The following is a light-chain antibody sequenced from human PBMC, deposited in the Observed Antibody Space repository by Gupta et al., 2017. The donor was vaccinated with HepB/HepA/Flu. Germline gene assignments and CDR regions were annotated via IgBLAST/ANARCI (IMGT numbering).Light chain of an antibody. J-gene: IGKJ1*01. CDR1: QTLLSPSNNKNC. V-gene: IGKV4-1*01. CDR3: QQEYKPPWT. Sequence: DIVMTQSPDSLAVSLGERATINCKSSQTLLSPSNNKNCLAWYQQKPGQPPQLVLYWASTRESGVPDRFSGSGSGTDFTLTISSLQAEDVAIYYCQQEYKPPWTFGQGTKVEIK. CDR2: WAS.